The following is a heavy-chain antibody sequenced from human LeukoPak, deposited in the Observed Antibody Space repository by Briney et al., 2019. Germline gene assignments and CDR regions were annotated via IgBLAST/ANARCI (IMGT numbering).Heavy chain of an antibody. Sequence: SESLSLTCAVSGGSVSSGSYYWTWIRQPPGKGLEWIGCIYYTGSTNYNPSLKSRVTISADTSKNQFSLKLSSVTAADTAVYYCARLSDFWSGYTHDAFDIWGQGTMVTVSS. V-gene: IGHV4-61*01. D-gene: IGHD3-3*01. CDR2: IYYTGST. J-gene: IGHJ3*02. CDR1: GGSVSSGSYY. CDR3: ARLSDFWSGYTHDAFDI.